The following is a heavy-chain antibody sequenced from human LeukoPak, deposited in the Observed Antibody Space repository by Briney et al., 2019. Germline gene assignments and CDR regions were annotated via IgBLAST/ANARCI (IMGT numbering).Heavy chain of an antibody. CDR2: INTNTGNP. D-gene: IGHD6-13*01. CDR1: GYTFTGYY. V-gene: IGHV7-4-1*02. J-gene: IGHJ1*01. Sequence: ASVKVSCKASGYTFTGYYMHWVRQALGQGLEWMGWINTNTGNPTYVQGFTGRFVFSLDTSVSTAYLQISSLKAEDTAVYYCARTLTVAGGKYFQHWGQGTLVTVSS. CDR3: ARTLTVAGGKYFQH.